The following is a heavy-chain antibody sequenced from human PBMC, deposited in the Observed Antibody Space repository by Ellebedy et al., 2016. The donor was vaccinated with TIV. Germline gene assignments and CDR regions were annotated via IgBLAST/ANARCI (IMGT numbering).Heavy chain of an antibody. V-gene: IGHV4-59*08. CDR1: AGSISTYY. Sequence: SETLSLTXTVSAGSISTYYWSWIRQSPGKGLEWIGYISYSGNTNYNPSLKSRVTMSVDTSKNQFSLKLSSVTAADTAVFYCARGAFSGYDWGLFDYWGQGILVAVSA. J-gene: IGHJ4*02. CDR3: ARGAFSGYDWGLFDY. D-gene: IGHD5-12*01. CDR2: ISYSGNT.